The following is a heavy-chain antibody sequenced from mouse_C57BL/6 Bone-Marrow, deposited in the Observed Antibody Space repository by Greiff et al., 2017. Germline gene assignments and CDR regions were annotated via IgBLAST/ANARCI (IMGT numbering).Heavy chain of an antibody. CDR2: FYPGSGSI. CDR1: GYIFTEYT. D-gene: IGHD2-4*01. Sequence: QVQLQQSGAELVKPGASVKLSCKASGYIFTEYTIHWVKQRSGQGLEWIGWFYPGSGSIKYNESFKDKDTLTADTSSNTVYMELSRLTSEDAAVYFCARHERYYDYEGYFDYWGQGTTLTVSS. V-gene: IGHV1-62-2*01. J-gene: IGHJ2*01. CDR3: ARHERYYDYEGYFDY.